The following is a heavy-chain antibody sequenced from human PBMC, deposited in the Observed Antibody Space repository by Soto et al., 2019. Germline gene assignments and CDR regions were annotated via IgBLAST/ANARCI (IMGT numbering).Heavy chain of an antibody. V-gene: IGHV3-30*18. Sequence: QDHLVESGGGVVQPGTSLRLSCAASGFTFNTYGRHWVRQAPGKGLEGVAVISYDGRDKFYADSVKGRFTISRDNSKNTLYLQMSSLRAEDTAIYYCAKSPNFYCSSPNCYKYYFDYWGQGTLVTVSS. D-gene: IGHD2-2*02. CDR2: ISYDGRDK. CDR1: GFTFNTYG. J-gene: IGHJ4*02. CDR3: AKSPNFYCSSPNCYKYYFDY.